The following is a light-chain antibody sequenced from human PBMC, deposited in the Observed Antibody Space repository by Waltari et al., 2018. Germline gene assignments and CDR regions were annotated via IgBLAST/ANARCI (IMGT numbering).Light chain of an antibody. V-gene: IGLV3-21*04. CDR2: YDS. CDR1: NIGSKS. Sequence: SYVVTQSPSVSVAPGETARITCGGDNIGSKSVHWYQQRPGQAPVLVISYDSDRPSGCPERFSGSNSGNTATLTISWVEAEDEADYYCLVWHSTTDHHGVFGGGTKLTVL. CDR3: LVWHSTTDHHGV. J-gene: IGLJ2*01.